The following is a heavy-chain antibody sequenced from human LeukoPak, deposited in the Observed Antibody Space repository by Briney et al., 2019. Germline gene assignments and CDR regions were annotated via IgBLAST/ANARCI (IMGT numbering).Heavy chain of an antibody. CDR1: EFTFSDYY. J-gene: IGHJ4*02. V-gene: IGHV3-7*05. CDR3: ASTGLEARYSYFDN. CDR2: IKQDGSEK. Sequence: PGGSLRLSCAASEFTFSDYYMSWVRQAPGKGLEWVANIKQDGSEKYYVDSVKGRFTISRDNAKNSLYLQMNSLRAEDTAVYYCASTGLEARYSYFDNWGQGTLATVSS. D-gene: IGHD5-12*01.